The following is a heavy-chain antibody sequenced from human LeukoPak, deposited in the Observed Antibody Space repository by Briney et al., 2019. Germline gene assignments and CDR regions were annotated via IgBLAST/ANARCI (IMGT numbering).Heavy chain of an antibody. Sequence: SETLSLTCTVSGGSVSSGSHSWGWIRQPPGKGLEYIGYIYNSGRTNYNSSLKSRVSISVDTYKNQLSLNLSSVTAADTAVYYCARGAHYYFLDSWGQGTLVTVSS. J-gene: IGHJ4*02. V-gene: IGHV4-61*01. D-gene: IGHD2/OR15-2a*01. CDR3: ARGAHYYFLDS. CDR2: IYNSGRT. CDR1: GGSVSSGSHS.